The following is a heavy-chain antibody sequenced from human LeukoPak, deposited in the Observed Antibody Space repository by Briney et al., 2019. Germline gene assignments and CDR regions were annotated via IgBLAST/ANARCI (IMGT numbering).Heavy chain of an antibody. D-gene: IGHD2-2*01. CDR3: ARGGVVVPAAIADV. Sequence: SETLSLTCNVSGGSISTYYWSWIRQPPGKGLEWIGYIYYSGSTNYNPSLKSRVTISVDTSKNQFSLKLSSVTAADTAVYYCARGGVVVPAAIADVWGQGTTVTVSS. J-gene: IGHJ6*02. CDR2: IYYSGST. CDR1: GGSISTYY. V-gene: IGHV4-59*01.